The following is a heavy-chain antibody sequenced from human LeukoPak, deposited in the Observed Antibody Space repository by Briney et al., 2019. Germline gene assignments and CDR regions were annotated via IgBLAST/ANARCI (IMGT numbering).Heavy chain of an antibody. D-gene: IGHD3-10*01. J-gene: IGHJ4*02. CDR1: GFTFSDYY. Sequence: GGSLRLSCAASGFTFSDYYMSWIRQAPGKGLEWISCIYRDSSVKHYADSVRGRFTVSRDNAKNSVYLQMNSLRAEDTAVYFCARYGSGSNYRDPFDSWGQGTLVTVSS. CDR2: IYRDSSVK. V-gene: IGHV3-11*06. CDR3: ARYGSGSNYRDPFDS.